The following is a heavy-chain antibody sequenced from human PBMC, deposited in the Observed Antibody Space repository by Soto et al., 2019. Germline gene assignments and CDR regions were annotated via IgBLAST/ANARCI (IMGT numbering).Heavy chain of an antibody. CDR2: IIPILGIA. CDR1: GGTFSSYT. D-gene: IGHD4-4*01. Sequence: QVQLVQSGAEVKKPGSSVKVSCKASGGTFSSYTISWVRQAPGQGLEWMGRIIPILGIANYAQKFQGRVTITADKSTSTAYMELSSLRSEDTAVYYCARDSRPTVHGRFDYWGQGTLVTVSS. J-gene: IGHJ4*02. V-gene: IGHV1-69*08. CDR3: ARDSRPTVHGRFDY.